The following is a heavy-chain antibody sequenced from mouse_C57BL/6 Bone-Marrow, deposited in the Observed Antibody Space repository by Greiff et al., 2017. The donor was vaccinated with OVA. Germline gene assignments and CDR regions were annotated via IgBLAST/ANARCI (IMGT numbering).Heavy chain of an antibody. CDR1: GYTFTDYN. Sequence: VHVKQSGPELVKPGASVKIPCKASGYTFTDYNMDWVKQSHGKSLEWIGDINPNNGGTIYNQKFKGKATLTVDKSSSTAYMELRSLTSEDTAVYYCARETYYVFADWGQGTLVTVSA. J-gene: IGHJ3*01. D-gene: IGHD1-1*01. CDR2: INPNNGGT. V-gene: IGHV1-18*01. CDR3: ARETYYVFAD.